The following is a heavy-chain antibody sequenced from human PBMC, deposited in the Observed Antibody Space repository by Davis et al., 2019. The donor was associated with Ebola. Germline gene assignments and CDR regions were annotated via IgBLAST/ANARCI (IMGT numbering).Heavy chain of an antibody. CDR1: GFTVSSNY. Sequence: GESLKISCAASGFTVSSNYMSWVRQAPGKGLEWVSVIYSGGSTYYADSVKGRFTISRDNAKNSLYLQMNSLRAEDTAVYYCARGSSGWAYRGGYWGQGTLVTVSS. D-gene: IGHD6-19*01. CDR2: IYSGGST. V-gene: IGHV3-53*01. J-gene: IGHJ4*02. CDR3: ARGSSGWAYRGGY.